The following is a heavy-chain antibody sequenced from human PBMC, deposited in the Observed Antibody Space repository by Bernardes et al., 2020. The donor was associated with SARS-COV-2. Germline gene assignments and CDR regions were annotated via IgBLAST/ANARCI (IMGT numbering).Heavy chain of an antibody. CDR3: TRGPISGYGSFGV. CDR1: GFNFGDHW. V-gene: IGHV3-74*01. D-gene: IGHD3-22*01. CDR2: INSGGGTT. Sequence: GSLRLSCEASGFNFGDHWMHWVRQAPGKGLVWVARINSGGGTTNYADSVKGRFTISRDNAKNTLYLQMSSLSVEDTAVYYCTRGPISGYGSFGVWGQGTLVTVSS. J-gene: IGHJ4*02.